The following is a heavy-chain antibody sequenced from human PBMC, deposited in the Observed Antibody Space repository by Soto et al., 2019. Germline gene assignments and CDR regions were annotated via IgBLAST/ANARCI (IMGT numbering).Heavy chain of an antibody. D-gene: IGHD4-17*01. CDR2: VYYSGNT. J-gene: IGHJ4*02. CDR1: DGSISSYY. Sequence: SETLSLTCTISDGSISSYYWSWIRQPPGKALEWIGYVYYSGNTNYSPSLKSRVTISVDPSKNQFSLKLSSVTAADTAVYYCARDSGYGDPFDYWGQGTLVTVSS. V-gene: IGHV4-59*12. CDR3: ARDSGYGDPFDY.